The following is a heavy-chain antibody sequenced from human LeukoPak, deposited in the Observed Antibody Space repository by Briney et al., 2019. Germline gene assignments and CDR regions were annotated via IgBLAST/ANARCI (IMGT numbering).Heavy chain of an antibody. J-gene: IGHJ4*02. CDR3: ARAGSHWHYVY. CDR1: GFTFSGFS. CDR2: IKQDGSER. Sequence: PGGSLRLSCAASGFTFSGFSMSWVRQSPTKGLEWVANIKQDGSERYYVDSVKGRFTISRDNAKNSLSLQMDNLRVEDTAVYYCARAGSHWHYVYWGQGTVVTVSS. D-gene: IGHD3-10*01. V-gene: IGHV3-7*01.